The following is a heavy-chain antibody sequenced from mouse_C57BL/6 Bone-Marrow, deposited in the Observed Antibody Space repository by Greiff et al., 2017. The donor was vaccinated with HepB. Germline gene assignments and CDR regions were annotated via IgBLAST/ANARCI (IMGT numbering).Heavy chain of an antibody. Sequence: VQGVESGGGLVKPGGSLKLSCAASGFPFSDYGMHWVRQAPEKGLEWVAYISSGSSTIYYADTVKGRFTISRDNAKNTLFLQMTSLRSEDTAMYYCARPRYGSSLFDYWGQGTTLTVSS. CDR3: ARPRYGSSLFDY. CDR1: GFPFSDYG. J-gene: IGHJ2*01. D-gene: IGHD1-1*01. CDR2: ISSGSSTI. V-gene: IGHV5-17*01.